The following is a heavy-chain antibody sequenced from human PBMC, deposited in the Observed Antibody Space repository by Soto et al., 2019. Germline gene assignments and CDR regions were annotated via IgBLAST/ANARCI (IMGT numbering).Heavy chain of an antibody. V-gene: IGHV3-33*01. CDR2: IWYDGSNK. CDR3: ARDADYYGSGSYYTYYYYYMDV. CDR1: GFTFSSYG. J-gene: IGHJ6*03. D-gene: IGHD3-10*01. Sequence: QVQLVESGGGVVQPGRSLRLSCAASGFTFSSYGMHWVRQAPGKGLEWVAVIWYDGSNKYYADSVKGRFTISRDNSKNTLYLQMNNLRSEDTAVYYCARDADYYGSGSYYTYYYYYMDVWGKGTTVTVSS.